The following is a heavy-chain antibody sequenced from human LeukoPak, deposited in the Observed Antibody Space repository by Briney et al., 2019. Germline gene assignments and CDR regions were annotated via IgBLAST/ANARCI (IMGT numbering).Heavy chain of an antibody. V-gene: IGHV1-18*01. J-gene: IGHJ4*02. D-gene: IGHD3-10*01. CDR2: IRAYNGNT. Sequence: GASVKVSCKASGYSFTSYGISWVRQAPGQGLEWVGWIRAYNGNTNYGQKFQNRVTVTTDTSTSTAYMDLRSLRSDDTAIYYCARDRPGRYYGSGRYYNPPDYWGQGTLVIVSS. CDR3: ARDRPGRYYGSGRYYNPPDY. CDR1: GYSFTSYG.